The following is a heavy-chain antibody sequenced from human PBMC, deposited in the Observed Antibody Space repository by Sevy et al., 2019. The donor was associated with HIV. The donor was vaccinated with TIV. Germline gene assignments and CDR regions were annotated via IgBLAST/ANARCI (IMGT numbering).Heavy chain of an antibody. CDR2: IWYDGSNK. D-gene: IGHD5-12*01. V-gene: IGHV3-33*01. J-gene: IGHJ4*02. CDR1: GFTFSSYG. Sequence: GGSLRLSCAASGFTFSSYGMHWVRQAPGKGLEWVAVIWYDGSNKYYADSVKGRFTIFRDNSKNTLYLQMNSLRAEDTAVYYCARRGWLQLLDFDYWGQGTLVTVSS. CDR3: ARRGWLQLLDFDY.